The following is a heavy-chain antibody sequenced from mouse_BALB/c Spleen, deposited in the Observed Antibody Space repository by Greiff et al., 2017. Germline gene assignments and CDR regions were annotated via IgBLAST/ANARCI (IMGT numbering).Heavy chain of an antibody. D-gene: IGHD5-2*01. Sequence: EVQLQESGPGLVKPSQSLSLTCSVTGYSITSGYYWNWIRQFPGNKLEWMGYISYDGSNNYNPSLKNRISITRDTSKNQFFLKLNSVTTEDTATYYCARERIRGWVDYWGQGTTLTVSS. V-gene: IGHV3-6*02. J-gene: IGHJ2*01. CDR2: ISYDGSN. CDR3: ARERIRGWVDY. CDR1: GYSITSGYY.